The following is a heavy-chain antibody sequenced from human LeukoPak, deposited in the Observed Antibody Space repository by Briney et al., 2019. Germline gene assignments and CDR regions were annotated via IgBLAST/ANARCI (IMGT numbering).Heavy chain of an antibody. Sequence: GGSLRLSCAASGFSFSSYAMTWVRQAPGKGLEWVSGINYGGGYTDYAASVKGRFTISRDTSKNTVYLQMSSLRAEDTAVYYRAKLDSRGWPSYFDYWGQGTLVIVSS. CDR3: AKLDSRGWPSYFDY. CDR2: INYGGGYT. V-gene: IGHV3-23*01. CDR1: GFSFSSYA. J-gene: IGHJ4*02. D-gene: IGHD6-19*01.